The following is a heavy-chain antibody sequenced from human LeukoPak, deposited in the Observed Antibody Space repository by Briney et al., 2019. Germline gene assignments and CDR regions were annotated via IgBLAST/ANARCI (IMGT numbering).Heavy chain of an antibody. D-gene: IGHD3-22*01. CDR3: ATGEGPTMIVFAY. CDR2: FDPEDGET. Sequence: ASVKVSCKVSGYTLTELSMHWVRQAPGKGLEGMGGFDPEDGETIYTQKFQGRVTMTEDTSTDTAYMELSSLRSEDTAVYYCATGEGPTMIVFAYWGQGTLVTVSS. CDR1: GYTLTELS. V-gene: IGHV1-24*01. J-gene: IGHJ4*02.